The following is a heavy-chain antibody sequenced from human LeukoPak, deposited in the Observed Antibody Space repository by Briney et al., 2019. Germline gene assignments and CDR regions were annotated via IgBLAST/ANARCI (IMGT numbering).Heavy chain of an antibody. CDR2: IKSKTDGGTT. V-gene: IGHV3-15*01. CDR3: TPGITLRARPLDY. D-gene: IGHD1-14*01. J-gene: IGHJ4*02. CDR1: GFTFTNAW. Sequence: GGSLRLSCAASGFTFTNAWMSWVRQTPGKGLEWVGRIKSKTDGGTTGYAAPVKGRFTISRDDSKNTLYLQMNSLKTEDTSVYYCTPGITLRARPLDYWGQGTLVTVSS.